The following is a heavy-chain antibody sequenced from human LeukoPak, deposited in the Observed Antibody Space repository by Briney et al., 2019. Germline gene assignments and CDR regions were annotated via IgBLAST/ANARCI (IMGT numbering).Heavy chain of an antibody. CDR2: ISGTGFTT. CDR3: AKVGYNWIAFDD. J-gene: IGHJ4*02. CDR1: GFTLSTYA. D-gene: IGHD1-20*01. V-gene: IGHV3-23*01. Sequence: GGSLRLSCAASGFTLSTYAMHWVRRAPGKGLEWVAYISGTGFTTYYADSVKGRFTISSDSSKNTLFLQMNSLRAEDTAIYYCAKVGYNWIAFDDWGQGTLVTVSS.